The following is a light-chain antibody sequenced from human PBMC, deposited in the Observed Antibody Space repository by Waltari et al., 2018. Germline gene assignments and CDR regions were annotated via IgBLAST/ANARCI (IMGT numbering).Light chain of an antibody. CDR1: QSLLHSNGYNY. CDR3: MQALQTPNT. V-gene: IGKV2-28*01. Sequence: DIVMTQSPLSLPVTPGEPASISCRSSQSLLHSNGYNYLDWYLQKPGQSPQLRIYLGSNRASGFPDRFSGSGSGIDFTLKITRVEAEDVGVYYCMQALQTPNTFGQGTKLEIK. CDR2: LGS. J-gene: IGKJ2*01.